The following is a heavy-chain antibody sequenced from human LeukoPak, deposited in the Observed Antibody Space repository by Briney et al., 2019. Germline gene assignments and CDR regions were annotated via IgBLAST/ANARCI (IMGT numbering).Heavy chain of an antibody. V-gene: IGHV4-39*07. CDR3: ARVAAKTVDY. CDR1: GGSISRSSYY. D-gene: IGHD6-25*01. CDR2: IYYSGST. J-gene: IGHJ4*02. Sequence: SETLSLTCTVSGGSISRSSYYWGWIRQPPGKGLEWIENIYYSGSTNYNPSLKSRVTISVDMSKNQFSLKLSSVTAADTAVYYCARVAAKTVDYWGQGTLVTVSS.